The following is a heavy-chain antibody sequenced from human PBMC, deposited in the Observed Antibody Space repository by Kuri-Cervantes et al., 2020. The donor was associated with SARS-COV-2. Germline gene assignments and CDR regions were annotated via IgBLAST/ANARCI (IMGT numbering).Heavy chain of an antibody. J-gene: IGHJ4*02. CDR1: GFTFSDYY. CDR3: AREVDYYDEMDY. D-gene: IGHD3-22*01. Sequence: GESLKISCAASGFTFSDYYMSWIRQAPGKGLEWVSSISSSSSYIYYADSVKGRFTISRDNAKNSLYLQMNSLRAEDTAVYYCAREVDYYDEMDYWGQGTLVTVSS. CDR2: ISSSSSYI. V-gene: IGHV3-11*06.